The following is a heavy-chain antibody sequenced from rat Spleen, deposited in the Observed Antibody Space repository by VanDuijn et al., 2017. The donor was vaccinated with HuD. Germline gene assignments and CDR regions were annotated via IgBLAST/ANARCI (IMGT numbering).Heavy chain of an antibody. CDR1: GFTFSDYN. J-gene: IGHJ4*01. CDR2: ISYDGSST. V-gene: IGHV5-7*01. Sequence: EVQLVESGGGLVQPGRSLKLSCAASGFTFSDYNMAWVRQAPKKGLEWVATISYDGSSTYYRDSVKGRFIMSRDNAENTVYLQMNSLRSEDTATYYCVKDRDGGYAMDAWGQGASVTVSS. CDR3: VKDRDGGYAMDA. D-gene: IGHD1-11*01.